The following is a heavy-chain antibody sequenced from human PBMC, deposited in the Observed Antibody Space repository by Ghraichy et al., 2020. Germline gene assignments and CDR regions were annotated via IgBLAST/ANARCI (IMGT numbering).Heavy chain of an antibody. D-gene: IGHD2-2*01. CDR3: ARALSRYAHFDY. Sequence: GESLNISCAASGFTFSSYSMNWVRQAPGKGLEWVSYISSSGSTIYYADSVKGRFTISRDNAKNSLYLQMNSLRAEDTAVYYCARALSRYAHFDYWGQGTLVTVSS. V-gene: IGHV3-48*04. CDR2: ISSSGSTI. CDR1: GFTFSSYS. J-gene: IGHJ4*02.